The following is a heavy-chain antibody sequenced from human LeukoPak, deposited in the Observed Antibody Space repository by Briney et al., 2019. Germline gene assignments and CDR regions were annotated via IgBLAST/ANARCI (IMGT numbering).Heavy chain of an antibody. CDR3: ATHTGGFTRFDL. D-gene: IGHD7-27*01. CDR2: IYYSGST. J-gene: IGHJ4*02. CDR1: GGSISSYY. V-gene: IGHV4-59*08. Sequence: PSETLSLTCTVSGGSISSYYWSWIRRPPGKGLEWIGYIYYSGSTNYNPSLKSRVTISVDTSKNQFSLKLSSVTAADTAVYYCATHTGGFTRFDLGGKETLATASS.